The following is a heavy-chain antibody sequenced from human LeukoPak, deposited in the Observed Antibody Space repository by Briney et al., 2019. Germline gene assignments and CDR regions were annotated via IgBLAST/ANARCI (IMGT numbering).Heavy chain of an antibody. J-gene: IGHJ5*02. CDR1: GYTFTGYY. V-gene: IGHV1-2*02. CDR2: INPNSGGT. CDR3: ARATMTTVTNYNWFDP. D-gene: IGHD4-17*01. Sequence: VASVKVSCKASGYTFTGYYMHWVRQAPGQGLEWMEWINPNSGGTNYAQKFQGRVTMTRDTSISAAYMELSRLRSDDTAVYYCARATMTTVTNYNWFDPWGQGTLVTVSS.